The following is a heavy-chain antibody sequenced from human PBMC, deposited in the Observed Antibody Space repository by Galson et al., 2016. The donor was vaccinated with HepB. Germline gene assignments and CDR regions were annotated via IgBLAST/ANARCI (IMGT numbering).Heavy chain of an antibody. CDR2: ISYDGSAE. D-gene: IGHD2-21*01. Sequence: SLRLSCAASGFTLTNYGMHWVRQAPGKGLEWVAMISYDGSAEYYADSVKGRFTISRDNSENTMYLQMSSLRTEDTAVYYCAKDLWIHKWTNYFDYWGQGTLVTVSS. V-gene: IGHV3-30*18. J-gene: IGHJ4*02. CDR1: GFTLTNYG. CDR3: AKDLWIHKWTNYFDY.